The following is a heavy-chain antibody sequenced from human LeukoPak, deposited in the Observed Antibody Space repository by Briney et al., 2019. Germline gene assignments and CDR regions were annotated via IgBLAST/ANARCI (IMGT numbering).Heavy chain of an antibody. D-gene: IGHD3-10*01. Sequence: GGSLRLSCAASGFTVSSNYMSWVRQAPGRGLEWVSVIYSGGSTYYADSVTGRFTISRDNSKNTLFLQMNSLGAGDTAVYYCARGTVTMVDYWGQGTLVTVSS. V-gene: IGHV3-66*01. CDR1: GFTVSSNY. CDR3: ARGTVTMVDY. CDR2: IYSGGST. J-gene: IGHJ4*02.